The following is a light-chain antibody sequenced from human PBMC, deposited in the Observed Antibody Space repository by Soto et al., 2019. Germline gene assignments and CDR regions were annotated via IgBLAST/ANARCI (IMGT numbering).Light chain of an antibody. CDR3: GSYTSNSTYV. V-gene: IGLV2-14*01. Sequence: QSALTQPASVSGSAGQSITISCTGTNSGVGGYNYVSWYQQHPGKAPKLMIYDVSDRPSGVSNRFSGSKSGNTASLTISGLQAEDEADYYCGSYTSNSTYVFGTGTKVT. CDR1: NSGVGGYNY. CDR2: DVS. J-gene: IGLJ1*01.